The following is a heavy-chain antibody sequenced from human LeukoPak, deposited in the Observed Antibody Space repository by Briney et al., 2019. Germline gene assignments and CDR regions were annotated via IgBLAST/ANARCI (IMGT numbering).Heavy chain of an antibody. CDR3: AKDPFMVMNSNFDY. Sequence: PGGSLRLSCAASGFTFSSYAMSWVRQAPGKGLEWVSAISGSGGSIYYADSVKGRFTISRDNSKNTLYLQMNSLRAEDTAVYYCAKDPFMVMNSNFDYWGQGTLVTVSS. D-gene: IGHD5-18*01. J-gene: IGHJ4*02. CDR1: GFTFSSYA. CDR2: ISGSGGSI. V-gene: IGHV3-23*01.